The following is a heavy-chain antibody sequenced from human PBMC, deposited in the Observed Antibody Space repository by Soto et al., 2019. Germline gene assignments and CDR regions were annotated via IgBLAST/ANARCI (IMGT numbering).Heavy chain of an antibody. V-gene: IGHV3-23*01. CDR1: GFTFSSYA. J-gene: IGHJ6*02. Sequence: PGGSLRLSCAASGFTFSSYAMSWVRQAPGKGLEWVSAISGSGGSTYYADPVKGRFTISRDNSKNTLYLQMNSLRAEDTAAYYCAKDRSLWDYYYGMGVWGQGTTVTVSS. CDR3: AKDRSLWDYYYGMGV. CDR2: ISGSGGST. D-gene: IGHD3-16*01.